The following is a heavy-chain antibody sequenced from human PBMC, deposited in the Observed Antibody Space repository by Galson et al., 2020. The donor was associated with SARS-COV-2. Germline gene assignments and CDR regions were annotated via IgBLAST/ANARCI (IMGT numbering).Heavy chain of an antibody. D-gene: IGHD5-12*01. V-gene: IGHV4-59*01. CDR3: ARGDVDIGLRYYFDY. J-gene: IGHJ4*02. CDR2: IHYSGST. Sequence: SETLSLTCTVSGGSISSYYWSWIRQPPGKGLEWIGYIHYSGSTNYNPSPKSRVTISVDTSKNQFSLKLSSVTAADTAVYYCARGDVDIGLRYYFDYWGQGTLVTVSS. CDR1: GGSISSYY.